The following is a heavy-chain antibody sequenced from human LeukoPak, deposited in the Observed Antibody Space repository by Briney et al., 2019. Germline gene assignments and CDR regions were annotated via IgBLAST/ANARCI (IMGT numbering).Heavy chain of an antibody. CDR3: AKKVPANWGSYFDY. CDR1: GFTFSSYA. CDR2: ISGSGDST. J-gene: IGHJ4*02. Sequence: GGSLRLSCAASGFTFSSYAMSWVRQAPGKGLEWVSAISGSGDSTYSTDSVKGRFTISRDNSKNTLYLQMNSLRAEDTAVYYCAKKVPANWGSYFDYWGQGTLVSVSS. V-gene: IGHV3-23*01. D-gene: IGHD7-27*01.